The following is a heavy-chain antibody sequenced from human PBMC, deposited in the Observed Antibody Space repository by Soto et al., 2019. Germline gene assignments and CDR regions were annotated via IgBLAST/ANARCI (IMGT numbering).Heavy chain of an antibody. CDR3: VRDQKYFRVNGNWFDS. V-gene: IGHV1-18*04. CDR2: VSGNNGAS. J-gene: IGHJ5*01. CDR1: GYTSADFG. D-gene: IGHD2-2*01. Sequence: ASAQVSCKASGYTSADFGISWVRQAPGQGLEWMGWVSGNNGASNPAPKVQGRITMTLDTSTGVSYMALRSLRSDDTAIYYCVRDQKYFRVNGNWFDSWGQGTLVTVSS.